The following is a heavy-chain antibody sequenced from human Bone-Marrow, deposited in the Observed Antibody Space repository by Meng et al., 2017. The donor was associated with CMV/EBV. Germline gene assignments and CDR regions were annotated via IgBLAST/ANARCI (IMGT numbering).Heavy chain of an antibody. Sequence: GGSLRLSCAASGFTVSSNYMSWVRQAPGKGLEWVSVIYSGGSTYYADSVKGRFTISRDNSKNTLYLQMNSLRAEDTAVYYCTRGAHVNDPWSGLLMFWGPGIRVTVAS. CDR3: TRGAHVNDPWSGLLMF. J-gene: IGHJ4*01. V-gene: IGHV3-66*02. CDR2: IYSGGST. CDR1: GFTVSSNY. D-gene: IGHD3-3*01.